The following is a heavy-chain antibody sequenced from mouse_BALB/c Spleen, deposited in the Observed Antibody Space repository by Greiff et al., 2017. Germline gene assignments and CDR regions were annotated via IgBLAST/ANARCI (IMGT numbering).Heavy chain of an antibody. J-gene: IGHJ2*01. CDR3: TRRRDFDY. CDR1: GYTFTSYW. CDR2: IDPSDSYT. V-gene: IGHV1S127*01. Sequence: QVQLQQPGAELVKPGASVKMSCKASGYTFTSYWMHWVKQRPGQGLEWIGVIDPSDSYTSYNQKFKGKATLTVDTSSSTAYMQLSSLTSEDSAVYYCTRRRDFDYWGQGTTLTVSS.